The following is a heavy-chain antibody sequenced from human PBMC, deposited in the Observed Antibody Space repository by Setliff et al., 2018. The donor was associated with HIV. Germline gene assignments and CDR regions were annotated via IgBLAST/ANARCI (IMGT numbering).Heavy chain of an antibody. Sequence: VKVSCKASGGTFSNYFISWIRQAPGQGLEWMGIINPSGGSTSYAQKFQGRVTMTRDTSTSTVYMELSSLRSEDTAVYYCARENSGQQDHENWFDPWGQGTLVTVSS. V-gene: IGHV1-46*01. CDR3: ARENSGQQDHENWFDP. CDR1: GGTFSNYF. J-gene: IGHJ5*02. CDR2: INPSGGST. D-gene: IGHD6-13*01.